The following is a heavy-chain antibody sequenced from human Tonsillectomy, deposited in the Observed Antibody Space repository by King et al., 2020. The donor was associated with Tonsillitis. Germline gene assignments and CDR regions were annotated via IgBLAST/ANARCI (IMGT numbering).Heavy chain of an antibody. CDR3: AREDYTNPFGY. J-gene: IGHJ4*02. D-gene: IGHD4-11*01. CDR2: INPNSGGT. Sequence: VQLVQSGAEVKKPGASVKVSCRASGYSFTDYYMYWVRQAPGQGLEWMGWINPNSGGTNYAQKFKGRVTMTRDTSISTAYMELSRLRSDDTAVYYCAREDYTNPFGYWGQGTLVTVSS. CDR1: GYSFTDYY. V-gene: IGHV1-2*02.